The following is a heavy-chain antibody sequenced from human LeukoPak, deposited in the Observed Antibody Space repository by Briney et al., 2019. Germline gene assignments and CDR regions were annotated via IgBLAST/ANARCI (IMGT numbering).Heavy chain of an antibody. CDR2: IPASGDST. D-gene: IGHD6-19*01. V-gene: IGHV3-23*01. CDR1: GFTFSSFP. J-gene: IGHJ4*02. Sequence: AGGSLRLSCAASGFTFSSFPMTWVRQAPGKGLEWVSSIPASGDSTYYADSVKGRFTISRDNAKNSLSLQMNSLRAEDTAVYYCARVEVHSSGWYFDYWGQGTLVTVSS. CDR3: ARVEVHSSGWYFDY.